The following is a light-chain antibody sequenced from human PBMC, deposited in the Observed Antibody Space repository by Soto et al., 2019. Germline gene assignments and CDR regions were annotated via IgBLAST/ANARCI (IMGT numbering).Light chain of an antibody. Sequence: LAPRERATLSCRASQSVRTYLAWYQQKPGQAPRLLIHDASSRATGIPARFSGSGSGTDFTLTISSLEPEDFAVYYCQQRTNWPSSTFGQGTRLEI. CDR2: DAS. CDR1: QSVRTY. V-gene: IGKV3-11*01. CDR3: QQRTNWPSST. J-gene: IGKJ5*01.